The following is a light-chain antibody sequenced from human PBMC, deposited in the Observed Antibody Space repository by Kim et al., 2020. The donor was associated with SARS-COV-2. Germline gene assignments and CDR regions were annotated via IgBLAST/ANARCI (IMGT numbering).Light chain of an antibody. CDR1: QSITGW. Sequence: GDRVTITRRASQSITGWLAWYQQKPGKAPQLLIYDASNLESGVPSRFSGSGSGTEFTLTISSLQPDDFATYYCQQYNAYRTFGQGTKVDIK. CDR2: DAS. CDR3: QQYNAYRT. V-gene: IGKV1-5*01. J-gene: IGKJ1*01.